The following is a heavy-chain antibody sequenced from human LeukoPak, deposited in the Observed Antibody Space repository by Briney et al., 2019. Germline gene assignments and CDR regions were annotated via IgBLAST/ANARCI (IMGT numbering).Heavy chain of an antibody. CDR1: GFTFDDYA. CDR2: ISWNSGSI. J-gene: IGHJ4*02. CDR3: AKDSAAAGTFFDY. Sequence: PGRSLRLSCAASGFTFDDYAMHWVRQAPGKGLEWVSGISWNSGSIGYVDSVKGRFTISRDNAKNSLYLQMNSLRAEDTALYYCAKDSAAAGTFFDYWGQGTLVTVSS. D-gene: IGHD6-13*01. V-gene: IGHV3-9*01.